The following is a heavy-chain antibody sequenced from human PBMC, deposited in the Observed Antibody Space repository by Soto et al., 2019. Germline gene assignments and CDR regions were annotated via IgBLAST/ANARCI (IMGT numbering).Heavy chain of an antibody. Sequence: QVQLQESGPGLVKPSGTLSLTCAVSGGSISSSNWWSWVRQPPGKGLEWIGEIYHSGSTNYNPSLKRRVTISVDKSKTQFSLKLSSVTAADTAVYYCARFAPQISAPPRHYYGMDVWGQGTTVTVSS. CDR2: IYHSGST. CDR1: GGSISSSNW. D-gene: IGHD3-3*02. V-gene: IGHV4-4*02. J-gene: IGHJ6*02. CDR3: ARFAPQISAPPRHYYGMDV.